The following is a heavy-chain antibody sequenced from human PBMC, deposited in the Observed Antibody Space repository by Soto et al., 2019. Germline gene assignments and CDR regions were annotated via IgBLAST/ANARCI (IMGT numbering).Heavy chain of an antibody. J-gene: IGHJ6*02. V-gene: IGHV3-30*04. D-gene: IGHD3-22*01. CDR2: ISIDGTNK. Sequence: HLVESGGDVVQPGRSLRLSCVASGFTFSSYAMHWVRQAPGKGLEWVAVISIDGTNKYYADSVKGRFTMSRDNSKNTLYLQMNSLRAEDTAVYYCARAYYYDSSGFYRTDFYYYGMDVWGQGTTVTVSS. CDR3: ARAYYYDSSGFYRTDFYYYGMDV. CDR1: GFTFSSYA.